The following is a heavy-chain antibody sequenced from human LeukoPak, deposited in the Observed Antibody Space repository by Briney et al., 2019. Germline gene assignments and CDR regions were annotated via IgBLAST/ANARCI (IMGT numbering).Heavy chain of an antibody. D-gene: IGHD6-13*01. V-gene: IGHV3-23*01. Sequence: PGGSLRLSCAASGFTFSNYNMSWVRQAPGKGLEWVSAISGSGGSTYYADSVKGRFTISRDNSKNTLYLQMNSLRAEDTAVYYCAKSPSSNWSDLFDYWGQGTLVTVSS. CDR3: AKSPSSNWSDLFDY. CDR1: GFTFSNYN. J-gene: IGHJ4*02. CDR2: ISGSGGST.